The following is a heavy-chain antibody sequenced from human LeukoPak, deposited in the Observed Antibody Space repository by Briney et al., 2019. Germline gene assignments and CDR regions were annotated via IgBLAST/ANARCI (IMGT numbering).Heavy chain of an antibody. V-gene: IGHV4-34*01. Sequence: SETLSLTCAVYGGSFSGYYWSWIRQPPGKGLEWIGEINHSGSTNYNPSLKSRVTISVDTSKNQFSLKLSSVTAADTAVYYCARGLTTSRYSGSYYGYWGQGTLVTVSS. J-gene: IGHJ4*02. D-gene: IGHD1-26*01. CDR2: INHSGST. CDR1: GGSFSGYY. CDR3: ARGLTTSRYSGSYYGY.